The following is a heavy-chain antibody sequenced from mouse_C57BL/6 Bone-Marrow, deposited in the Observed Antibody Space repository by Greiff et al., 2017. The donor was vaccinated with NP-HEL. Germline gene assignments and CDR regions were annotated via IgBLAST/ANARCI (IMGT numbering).Heavy chain of an antibody. CDR1: GFTFTNYW. V-gene: IGHV1-72*01. Sequence: QVQLQQSGAELVKPGASVKLSCKASGFTFTNYWMHWVRQSPGRGLEWIGRIDPNSGGTKYTEKFKSKATLTVDKPSSTAYLQLSSLTSEDSAVKYWSKYYYGGGDFDYWGRGTTLTVSA. D-gene: IGHD1-1*01. CDR2: IDPNSGGT. CDR3: SKYYYGGGDFDY. J-gene: IGHJ2*01.